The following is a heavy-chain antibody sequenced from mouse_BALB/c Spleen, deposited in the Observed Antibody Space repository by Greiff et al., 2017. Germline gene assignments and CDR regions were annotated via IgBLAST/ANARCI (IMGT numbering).Heavy chain of an antibody. CDR1: GFNIKDYY. CDR2: IDPENGDT. V-gene: IGHV14-4*02. J-gene: IGHJ2*01. CDR3: HYYGSSHDY. Sequence: EVQVVESGAELVRSGASVKLSCTASGFNIKDYYMHWVKQRPEQGLEWIGWIDPENGDTEYAPKFQGKATMTADTSSNTAYLQLSSLTSEDTAVYYCHYYGSSHDYWGQGTTLTVSS. D-gene: IGHD1-1*01.